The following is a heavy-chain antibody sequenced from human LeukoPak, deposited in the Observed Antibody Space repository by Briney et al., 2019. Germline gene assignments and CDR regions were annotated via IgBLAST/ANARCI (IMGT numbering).Heavy chain of an antibody. CDR2: IEQDGSQT. J-gene: IGHJ4*02. V-gene: IGHV3-7*01. CDR3: ARYDVTKHAGFDS. CDR1: GFSFESHW. D-gene: IGHD4-11*01. Sequence: PGGSLRLSCVSSGFSFESHWMSWVRQAPGKGLEWVANIEQDGSQTYYVDSVKGRFTISRDNAKNLMYLQMNSLRVENSAVYHCARYDVTKHAGFDSWGQGTLVTVSS.